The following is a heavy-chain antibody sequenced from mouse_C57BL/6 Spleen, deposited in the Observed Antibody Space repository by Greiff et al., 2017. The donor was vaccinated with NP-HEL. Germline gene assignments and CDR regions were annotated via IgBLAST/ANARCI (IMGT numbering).Heavy chain of an antibody. CDR3: TRDSLTGTDY. Sequence: EVKLMESGEGLVKPGGSLKLSCAASGFTFSSYAMSWVRQTPEKRLEWVAYISSGGDYIYYADTVKGRFTISRDNARNTLYLQMSSLKSEDTAMYYCTRDSLTGTDYWGQGTTLTVSS. V-gene: IGHV5-9-1*02. CDR1: GFTFSSYA. D-gene: IGHD4-1*01. CDR2: ISSGGDYI. J-gene: IGHJ2*01.